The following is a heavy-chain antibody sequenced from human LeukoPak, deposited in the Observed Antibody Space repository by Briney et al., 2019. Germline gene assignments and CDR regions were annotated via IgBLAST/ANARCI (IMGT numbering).Heavy chain of an antibody. CDR1: SGSISSSSYY. CDR2: IYYSGST. V-gene: IGHV4-39*07. CDR3: ARDGGCGDFHFDY. Sequence: SETLSLTCTVSSGSISSSSYYWGWIRLPPGKGLEWIERIYYSGSTYYNPSLKSRVSISVDTSKNQFSLKLSSVTGVGTAVYYCARDGGCGDFHFDYWGQGTLVTVSS. D-gene: IGHD4-17*01. J-gene: IGHJ4*02.